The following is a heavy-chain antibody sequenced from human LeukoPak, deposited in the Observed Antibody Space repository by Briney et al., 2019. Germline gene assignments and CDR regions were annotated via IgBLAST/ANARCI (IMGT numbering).Heavy chain of an antibody. D-gene: IGHD6-13*01. V-gene: IGHV4-59*13. Sequence: SETLSLTCTVSGGSISSYYWSWTRQPPGKGLGGIGYIYHSQPTLYSPSLKSRVPIPVDTSKNQFYLKVSAVPAADTAVYYCARGVYIAAAQYGFWGQGTLLPVPT. CDR3: ARGVYIAAAQYGF. CDR1: GGSISSYY. J-gene: IGHJ4*02. CDR2: IYHSQPT.